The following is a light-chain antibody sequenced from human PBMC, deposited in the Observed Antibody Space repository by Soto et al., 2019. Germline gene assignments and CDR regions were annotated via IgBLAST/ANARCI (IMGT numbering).Light chain of an antibody. CDR1: SSDVGSYNL. CDR3: SSYTSGDTWV. J-gene: IGLJ3*02. CDR2: EGS. V-gene: IGLV2-14*02. Sequence: QSALTQPASVSGSPGQSITISCTGTSSDVGSYNLVSWYQQHPGKAPKLMIYEGSKRPSGVSNRFSGSKSGNTASLTISGLQAEDEADYYCSSYTSGDTWVFGGGTKVTVL.